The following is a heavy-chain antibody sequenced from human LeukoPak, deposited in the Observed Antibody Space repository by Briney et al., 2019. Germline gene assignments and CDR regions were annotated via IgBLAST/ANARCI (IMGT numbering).Heavy chain of an antibody. D-gene: IGHD3-10*01. CDR1: GGSFSGYY. V-gene: IGHV4-34*01. Sequence: PSETLSLTCAVYGGSFSGYYWSWIRQPPGKGLEWTGEINHSGSTNYNPSLKSRVTISVDTSKNQFSLKLSSVTAADTAVYYCATRVVRGVINWWGQGTLVTVSS. CDR3: ATRVVRGVINW. CDR2: INHSGST. J-gene: IGHJ4*02.